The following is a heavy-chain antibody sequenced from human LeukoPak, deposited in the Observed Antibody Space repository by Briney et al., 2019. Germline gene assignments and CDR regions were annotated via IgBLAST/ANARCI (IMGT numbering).Heavy chain of an antibody. J-gene: IGHJ5*02. CDR1: GGTFSSYA. V-gene: IGHV1-69*05. CDR2: IIPIFGTA. D-gene: IGHD1-7*01. CDR3: ARDNYAGANWFDP. Sequence: ASVKVSCKASGGTFSSYAISWARQAPGQGLEWMGGIIPIFGTANYAQKFQGRVTITTDESTSTAYMELSSLRSEDTAVYYCARDNYAGANWFDPWGQGTLVTVSS.